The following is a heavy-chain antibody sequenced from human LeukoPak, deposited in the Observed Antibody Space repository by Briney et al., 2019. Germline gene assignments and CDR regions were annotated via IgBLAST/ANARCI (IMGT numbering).Heavy chain of an antibody. CDR2: INHSGST. J-gene: IGHJ5*02. CDR3: AATGGSGSYYNVGWFDP. D-gene: IGHD3-10*01. V-gene: IGHV4-34*01. CDR1: GGSFSGYY. Sequence: SETLSLTCAVYGGSFSGYYWSWIRQPPGKGLEWIGEINHSGSTNYNPSPKSRVTISVDTSKNQFSLKLSSVTAADTAVYYCAATGGSGSYYNVGWFDPWGQGTLVTVSS.